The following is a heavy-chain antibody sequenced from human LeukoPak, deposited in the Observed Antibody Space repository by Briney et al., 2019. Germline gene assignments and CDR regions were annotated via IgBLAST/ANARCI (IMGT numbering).Heavy chain of an antibody. J-gene: IGHJ4*02. CDR2: IYYSGST. CDR3: ARGSSRGSYAIPIM. CDR1: GGSISSYY. V-gene: IGHV4-59*01. Sequence: SETLSLTCTVSGGSISSYYWSWIRQPPGKGLEWIGYIYYSGSTNYNPSLKSRVTISVDTSKNQFSPKLSSVTAADTAVYYCARGSSRGSYAIPIMWGQGTLVTVSS. D-gene: IGHD1-26*01.